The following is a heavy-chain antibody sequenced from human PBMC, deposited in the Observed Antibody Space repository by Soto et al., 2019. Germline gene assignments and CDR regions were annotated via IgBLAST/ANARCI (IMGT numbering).Heavy chain of an antibody. CDR1: GFTFSVYS. Sequence: EVQLVESGGDLVQRGGSLRLSCVASGFTFSVYSMNWVRQAPGKGMEWFSYITSDTKTIKYADSVKGRFTISRDNAKNSVYLPVNSLRDEDTAVYYCARSVEGHFDYWGQGTVVTVSS. J-gene: IGHJ4*02. V-gene: IGHV3-48*02. CDR3: ARSVEGHFDY. D-gene: IGHD6-19*01. CDR2: ITSDTKTI.